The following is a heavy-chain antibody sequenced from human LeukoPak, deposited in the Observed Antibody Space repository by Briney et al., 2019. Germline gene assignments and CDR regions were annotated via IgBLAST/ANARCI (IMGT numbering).Heavy chain of an antibody. CDR1: GFTFDDYA. J-gene: IGHJ4*02. V-gene: IGHV3-9*01. CDR2: ISWNSGSI. Sequence: PGGSLRLSCAASGFTFDDYAMHWVRHAPGKGLEWVSGISWNSGSIGYADSVKGRFTISRDNAKNSLYLQMNSLRAEDTALYYCAKDGGRYSYGSFDYWGQGTLVTVSS. CDR3: AKDGGRYSYGSFDY. D-gene: IGHD5-18*01.